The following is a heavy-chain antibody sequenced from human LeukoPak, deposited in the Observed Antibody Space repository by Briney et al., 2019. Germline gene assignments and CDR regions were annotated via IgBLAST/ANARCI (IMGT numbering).Heavy chain of an antibody. D-gene: IGHD2-21*02. CDR1: GFTFSDYY. J-gene: IGHJ4*02. CDR3: ARWTPCGWDCHILDY. CDR2: ISSSGSTI. V-gene: IGHV3-11*01. Sequence: PGGSLRLSCAASGFTFSDYYMSWIRQAPGKGLEWVSYISSSGSTIYYADSVKGRFTISRDNAKNSLYLQMNSLRAEDTAVYYCARWTPCGWDCHILDYWGQGILVTVSS.